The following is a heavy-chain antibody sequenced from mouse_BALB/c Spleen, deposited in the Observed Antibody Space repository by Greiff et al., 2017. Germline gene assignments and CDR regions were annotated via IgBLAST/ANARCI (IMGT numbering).Heavy chain of an antibody. CDR1: GFAFSSYD. Sequence: EVQLVESGGGLVKPGGSLKLSCAASGFAFSSYDMSWVRQTPEKRLEWVAYISSGGGSTYYPDTVKGRFTISRDNAKNTLYLQMSSLKSEDTAMYYCARHRRRSDYWGQGTTLTVSS. V-gene: IGHV5-12-1*01. CDR2: ISSGGGST. CDR3: ARHRRRSDY. J-gene: IGHJ2*01.